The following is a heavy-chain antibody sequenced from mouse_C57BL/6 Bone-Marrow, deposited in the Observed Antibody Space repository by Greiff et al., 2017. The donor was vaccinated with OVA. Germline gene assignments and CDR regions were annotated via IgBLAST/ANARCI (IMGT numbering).Heavy chain of an antibody. D-gene: IGHD1-1*01. CDR2: IRNKANGYTT. Sequence: EVQLVESGGGLVQPGASLRLSCAASGFTFTDYYMSWVRQPPGKAPEWLALIRNKANGYTTEYTASVKGRFTLSRDNSQNILYLQMNTLRAEDSATYDCVKAAYYYGSSYYFDYWDQGTTITVSS. V-gene: IGHV7-4*01. CDR3: VKAAYYYGSSYYFDY. J-gene: IGHJ2*01. CDR1: GFTFTDYY.